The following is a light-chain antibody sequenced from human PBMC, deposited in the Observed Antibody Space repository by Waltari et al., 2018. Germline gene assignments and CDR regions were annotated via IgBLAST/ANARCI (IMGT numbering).Light chain of an antibody. CDR3: MQSTQLPLT. CDR2: EVS. V-gene: IGKV2D-29*01. Sequence: EIVMTQTPLSLSVTPGQPASISCSSSKSLLNIDGKTYLYWYVQKPGQPPQLLIHEVSNRFSGVPDRLSGSGSGTDFTLKISRVEAEDVGVYYCMQSTQLPLTFGQGTKVEIK. J-gene: IGKJ1*01. CDR1: KSLLNIDGKTY.